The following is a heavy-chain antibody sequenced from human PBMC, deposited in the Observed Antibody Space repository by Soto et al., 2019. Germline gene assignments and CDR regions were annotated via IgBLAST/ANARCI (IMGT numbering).Heavy chain of an antibody. CDR2: INNDGSSI. CDR3: VRGGSGSSSAYYFDY. V-gene: IGHV3-74*01. Sequence: GVSLRLSCVASRFSFSSCWMHWVRQAPGEGLVWVSRINNDGSSISYADSVKGRFTISRDNAKNTLYLQMNSLRGEDTAVYYCVRGGSGSSSAYYFDYWGQGTQVTVSS. CDR1: RFSFSSCW. D-gene: IGHD6-6*01. J-gene: IGHJ4*02.